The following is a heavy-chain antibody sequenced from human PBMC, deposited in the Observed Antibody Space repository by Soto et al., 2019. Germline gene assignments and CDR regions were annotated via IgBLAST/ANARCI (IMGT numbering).Heavy chain of an antibody. CDR1: GGTFSSSA. CDR3: AGLYEFWSGLAGGYFDY. J-gene: IGHJ4*02. D-gene: IGHD3-3*01. V-gene: IGHV1-69*01. Sequence: QVQLVQSGAEVKKPGSSVKVSCKASGGTFSSSAFSWVRQAPGQGLEWMGGIIPIFGTANYAQKFQGRVRSAADESTGTGYMELSRLRSEDTAGYYCAGLYEFWSGLAGGYFDYWGQGTLVTGS. CDR2: IIPIFGTA.